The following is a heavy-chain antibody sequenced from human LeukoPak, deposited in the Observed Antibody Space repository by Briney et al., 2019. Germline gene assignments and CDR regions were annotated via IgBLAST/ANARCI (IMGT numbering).Heavy chain of an antibody. D-gene: IGHD2-2*01. V-gene: IGHV1-69*08. Sequence: GASVKVSCKASGGTFSTYSISWVRQAPGQGLEWMGRIIPILGTANYAQKFQGRVTITADTSTSTAYMEVSSLRSEDTAVYYCARYCGSTSCYDGHYYYGMDVWGQGTTVTVSS. J-gene: IGHJ6*02. CDR3: ARYCGSTSCYDGHYYYGMDV. CDR1: GGTFSTYS. CDR2: IIPILGTA.